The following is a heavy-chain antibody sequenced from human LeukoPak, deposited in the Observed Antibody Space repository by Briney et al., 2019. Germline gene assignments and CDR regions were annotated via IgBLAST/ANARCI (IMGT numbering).Heavy chain of an antibody. CDR1: GGSISSGVYS. Sequence: SQTLSLNCAVSGGSISSGVYSWSWIRQPPGKGPERIGYIYHSGCTYYTPSLKSRVTISVDRSKIQFSLKLSSVTAADTAVYYCARVAYSSGYFVDYWGLGKVVTVAS. CDR2: IYHSGCT. D-gene: IGHD3-22*01. CDR3: ARVAYSSGYFVDY. J-gene: IGHJ4*02. V-gene: IGHV4-30-2*01.